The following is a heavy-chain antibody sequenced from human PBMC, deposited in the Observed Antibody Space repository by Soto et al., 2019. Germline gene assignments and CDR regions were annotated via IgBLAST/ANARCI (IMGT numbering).Heavy chain of an antibody. Sequence: ASVKVSCKASGYTFTSYAMHWVRQAPGQRLEWMGWINAGNGNTKYSQKFQGRVTITRDTSASTAYMELSSLRSEDTAVYYCARGGIAARPIDYWGQGTLVTVSS. D-gene: IGHD6-6*01. CDR2: INAGNGNT. CDR1: GYTFTSYA. CDR3: ARGGIAARPIDY. J-gene: IGHJ4*02. V-gene: IGHV1-3*01.